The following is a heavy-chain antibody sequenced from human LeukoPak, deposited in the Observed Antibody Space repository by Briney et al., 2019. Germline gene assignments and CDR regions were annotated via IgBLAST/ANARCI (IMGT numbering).Heavy chain of an antibody. CDR2: ISWDGGST. J-gene: IGHJ4*02. Sequence: GGSLRLACAVSGFNLDDYTVHWVRQAPGKGLGWVPLISWDGGSTYYADSVKGRFTISRDNSKNSLYLQMNSLRTEDTALYYCAKVIGTKGFDYWGQGTMVTVSS. CDR1: GFNLDDYT. D-gene: IGHD1-1*01. CDR3: AKVIGTKGFDY. V-gene: IGHV3-43*01.